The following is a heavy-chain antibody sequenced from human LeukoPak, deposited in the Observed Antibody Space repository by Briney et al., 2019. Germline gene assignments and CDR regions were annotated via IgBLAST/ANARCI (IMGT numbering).Heavy chain of an antibody. V-gene: IGHV3-23*01. Sequence: PGGSLRLSCAASGFTFSSYAMSWVRQAPGKGLEWVSAISGSGGSTYYADSVKGRFTISRDNAKNSLYLQMNSLRVEDTAVYYCTRGVVMTVSNWHFDLWGRGTLVTVSS. CDR2: ISGSGGST. CDR3: TRGVVMTVSNWHFDL. J-gene: IGHJ2*01. D-gene: IGHD2-21*02. CDR1: GFTFSSYA.